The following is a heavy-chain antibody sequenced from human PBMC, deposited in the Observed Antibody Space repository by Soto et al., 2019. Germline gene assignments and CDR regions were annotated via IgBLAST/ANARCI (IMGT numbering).Heavy chain of an antibody. V-gene: IGHV3-23*01. Sequence: GGSLRLSCAASGFTFSSYAMSLVRQSPGKGLEWVSAISGSGGSTYYADSVKGRFTISRDNSKNTLYLQINSLRDDESAVYYCAKDQEGDHSRYYYYGIEVSGQGTTVTVSS. D-gene: IGHD2-21*02. CDR2: ISGSGGST. CDR1: GFTFSSYA. J-gene: IGHJ6*02. CDR3: AKDQEGDHSRYYYYGIEV.